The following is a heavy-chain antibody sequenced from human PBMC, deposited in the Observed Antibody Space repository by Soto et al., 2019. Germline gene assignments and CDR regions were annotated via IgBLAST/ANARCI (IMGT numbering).Heavy chain of an antibody. CDR3: ARHIEDYGMDV. CDR1: GYSFTSYW. J-gene: IGHJ6*02. V-gene: IGHV5-10-1*01. Sequence: VESLKISCNGSGYSFTSYWISWVRQMPGKGLEWMGRIDPSDSYTNYGPSFQGHVTISADKSISTAYLQWSSLKASDTAMYYCARHIEDYGMDVWGQGTTVTVSS. CDR2: IDPSDSYT.